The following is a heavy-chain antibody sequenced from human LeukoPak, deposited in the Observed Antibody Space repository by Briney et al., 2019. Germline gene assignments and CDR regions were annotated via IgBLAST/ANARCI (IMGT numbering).Heavy chain of an antibody. D-gene: IGHD2-15*01. J-gene: IGHJ6*03. CDR1: GFTFSSYW. CDR3: ARGLGYCSGGSCRLPRDYYYYMDV. CDR2: INSDGSST. V-gene: IGHV3-74*01. Sequence: PGGSLRLSCAASGFTFSSYWMHWVRQAPGKGLVWVSRINSDGSSTSYADSVKGRFTISRDNAKNTLYLQMNSLRAEDTAVYYCARGLGYCSGGSCRLPRDYYYYMDVWGKGTTVTISS.